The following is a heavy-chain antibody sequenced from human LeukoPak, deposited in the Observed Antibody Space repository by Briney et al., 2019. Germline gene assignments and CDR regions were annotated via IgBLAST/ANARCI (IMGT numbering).Heavy chain of an antibody. CDR3: ARGDGGADMVRGVIIYYYYMDV. V-gene: IGHV1-8*01. CDR2: MNPNSGNT. J-gene: IGHJ6*03. CDR1: GYTFTSYD. Sequence: GASVKVSCKASGYTFTSYDINWVRQATGQGLEWMGWMNPNSGNTGYAQKFQGRVTMTRNTSISTAYMELSSLRSEDTAVYYCARGDGGADMVRGVIIYYYYMDVWGKGTTVTISS. D-gene: IGHD3-10*01.